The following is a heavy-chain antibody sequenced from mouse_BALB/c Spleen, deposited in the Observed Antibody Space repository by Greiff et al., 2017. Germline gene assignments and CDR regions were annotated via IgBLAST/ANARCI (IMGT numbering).Heavy chain of an antibody. CDR3: TREGYYYGSVFAY. V-gene: IGHV1-5*01. CDR2: IYPGNSDT. J-gene: IGHJ3*01. CDR1: GYSFTSYW. Sequence: SGTVLARPGASVKMSCKASGYSFTSYWMHWVKQRPGQGLEWIGAIYPGNSDTSYNQKFKGKAKLTAVTSASTAYMELSSLTNEDSAVYYCTREGYYYGSVFAYWGQGTLVTVSA. D-gene: IGHD1-1*01.